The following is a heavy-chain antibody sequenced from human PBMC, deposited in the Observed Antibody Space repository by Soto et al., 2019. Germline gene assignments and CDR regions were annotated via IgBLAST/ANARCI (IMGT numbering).Heavy chain of an antibody. CDR1: GYTFTSYG. J-gene: IGHJ6*02. CDR2: ISAYNGNT. CDR3: AREGTCSSTSCPTYFSFGMDF. D-gene: IGHD2-2*01. V-gene: IGHV1-18*01. Sequence: GASVKVSCKASGYTFTSYGISWVRQAPGQGLEWMGWISAYNGNTNYAQMLQGRVTMTTDTSTSTAYMELRSLRSDDTAVYYCAREGTCSSTSCPTYFSFGMDFWGQGTTVTVSS.